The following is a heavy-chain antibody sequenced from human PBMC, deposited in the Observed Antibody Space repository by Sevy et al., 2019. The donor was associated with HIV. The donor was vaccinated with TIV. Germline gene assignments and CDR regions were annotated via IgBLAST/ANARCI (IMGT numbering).Heavy chain of an antibody. CDR3: ARGLAALPGYYYGMDV. V-gene: IGHV3-30*09. Sequence: GGSLRLSCAASGFTFSSYPMNWVRRAPGKGLEWVAVMSYDGSNKYFADSVKGRFAVSRDNSKNTLYLQMSSLRAEDTAVYYCARGLAALPGYYYGMDVWGLGTTVTVSS. CDR2: MSYDGSNK. D-gene: IGHD6-6*01. CDR1: GFTFSSYP. J-gene: IGHJ6*02.